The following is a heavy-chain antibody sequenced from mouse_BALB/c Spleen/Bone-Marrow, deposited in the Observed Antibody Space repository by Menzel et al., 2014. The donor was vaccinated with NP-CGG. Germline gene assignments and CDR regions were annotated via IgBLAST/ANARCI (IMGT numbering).Heavy chain of an antibody. CDR3: SRLYYYGNFAY. Sequence: VMLVESGGGLVQPGGSLKLSCAASVCDFSRSWMSWVRQAPGKGPEWIGDINPDSSTINYTPSLKDKFIISRDNAKNTLYQQMSKVRSEDTALYYRSRLYYYGNFAYWGQGTLVTVSA. CDR2: INPDSSTI. J-gene: IGHJ3*01. D-gene: IGHD1-1*01. CDR1: VCDFSRSW. V-gene: IGHV4-1*02.